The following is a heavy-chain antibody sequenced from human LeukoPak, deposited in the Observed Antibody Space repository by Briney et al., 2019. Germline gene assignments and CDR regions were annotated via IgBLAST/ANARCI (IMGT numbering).Heavy chain of an antibody. CDR2: INHSGST. V-gene: IGHV4-34*01. D-gene: IGHD2-15*01. Sequence: SETLSLTCAVYGGSFSGYYWSWIRQPPGKGLEWIGEINHSGSTNYNPSLKSRVTISVDTSKNQFSLKLSSVTAADTAVYYCARGPFRGYCSGGSCSPHYFDYWGQGTLVTVSS. CDR3: ARGPFRGYCSGGSCSPHYFDY. CDR1: GGSFSGYY. J-gene: IGHJ4*02.